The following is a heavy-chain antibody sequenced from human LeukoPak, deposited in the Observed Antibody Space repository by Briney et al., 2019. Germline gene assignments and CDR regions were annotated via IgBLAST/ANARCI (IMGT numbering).Heavy chain of an antibody. CDR2: IKQDGGEK. CDR1: GFTFSTYW. J-gene: IGHJ4*02. Sequence: PGGSLRLSWVGYGFTFSTYWMSWVRQALGKGLEWVVNIKQDGGEKYYVDSVKGRFTISRDNAKNSLYLQMNSLRAEDTAVYYCARDLWFGDLLEIYLDFWGQGALVTVSS. D-gene: IGHD3-10*01. V-gene: IGHV3-7*01. CDR3: ARDLWFGDLLEIYLDF.